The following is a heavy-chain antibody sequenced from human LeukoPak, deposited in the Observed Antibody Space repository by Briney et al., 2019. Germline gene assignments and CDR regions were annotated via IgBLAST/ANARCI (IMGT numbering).Heavy chain of an antibody. CDR1: GFTFSTYA. CDR2: LSPSGDIT. D-gene: IGHD3-10*02. V-gene: IGHV3-23*01. J-gene: IGHJ4*02. Sequence: GGSLRLSCAASGFTFSTYAMSWVRQAPGKGLEWVSALSPSGDITYYEDSVKGRFTISRDNSKNTLYLQMSSLRAEDTAVYYCARGVNYFVLEYWGQGTLVTISS. CDR3: ARGVNYFVLEY.